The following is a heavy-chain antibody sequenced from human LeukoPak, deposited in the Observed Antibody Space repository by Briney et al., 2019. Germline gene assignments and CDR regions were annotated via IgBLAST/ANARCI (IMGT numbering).Heavy chain of an antibody. D-gene: IGHD2-8*01. CDR3: ASWDIVLMVYDY. CDR2: IYTSGST. Sequence: SETLSLTCTVSGGSISSYYWSWIRQPPGKGLEWIGYIYTSGSTNYNPSLKSRVTISVDTSKNQFSLKLSSVTAADTAVYYCASWDIVLMVYDYWGQGTLVTVSS. V-gene: IGHV4-4*09. CDR1: GGSISSYY. J-gene: IGHJ4*02.